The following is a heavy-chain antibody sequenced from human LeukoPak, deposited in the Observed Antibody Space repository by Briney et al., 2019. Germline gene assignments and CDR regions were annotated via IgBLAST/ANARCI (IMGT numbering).Heavy chain of an antibody. CDR2: INQDGSEK. Sequence: PSETLSLTCAVYGGSFSGYYWSWIRQPPGKGLEWVANINQDGSEKYYVDSVRGRFTISRDNARNSLYLQMNSLRVEDTAVYYCARAYDSSGYYYGTFYYFDYWGQGTLVTVSS. V-gene: IGHV3-7*01. D-gene: IGHD3-22*01. CDR3: ARAYDSSGYYYGTFYYFDY. CDR1: GGSFSGYY. J-gene: IGHJ4*02.